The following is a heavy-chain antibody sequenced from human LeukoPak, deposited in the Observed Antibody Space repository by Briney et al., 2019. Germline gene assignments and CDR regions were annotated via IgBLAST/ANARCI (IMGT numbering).Heavy chain of an antibody. CDR1: GYTFTGYY. V-gene: IGHV1-2*02. CDR2: INPNSGGT. D-gene: IGHD2-21*02. CDR3: AQVAYCGGDCRDAFDI. Sequence: GASVKVSCKASGYTFTGYYMHWVRQAPGQGLEWMGWINPNSGGTNYAQKFQGRVTMTRDTSISTAYMELSRLRSDDTAVYYCAQVAYCGGDCRDAFDIWGQGTMVTVSS. J-gene: IGHJ3*02.